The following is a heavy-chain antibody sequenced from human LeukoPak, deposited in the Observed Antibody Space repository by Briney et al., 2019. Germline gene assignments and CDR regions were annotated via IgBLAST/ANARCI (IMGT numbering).Heavy chain of an antibody. J-gene: IGHJ6*03. CDR3: GGRLGGKFGERFYYYPYMDV. D-gene: IGHD3-10*01. Sequence: SETLSLTCAVYGGSFSGYYWSWIRQPPGKGLEWIGEMNHSGSTNYNPSLKSRVTISVDTSKNQFSLKLSSVTAADTAVYYCGGRLGGKFGERFYYYPYMDVWGKGTTVTFSS. V-gene: IGHV4-34*01. CDR1: GGSFSGYY. CDR2: MNHSGST.